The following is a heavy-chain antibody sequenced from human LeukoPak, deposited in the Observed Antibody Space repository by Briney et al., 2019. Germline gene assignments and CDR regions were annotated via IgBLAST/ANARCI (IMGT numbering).Heavy chain of an antibody. D-gene: IGHD1-14*01. CDR2: INHSGST. V-gene: IGHV4-34*01. CDR3: ARGRRFGY. CDR1: GESFSGYY. J-gene: IGHJ4*02. Sequence: SETLSLTCAVYGESFSGYYWSWIREPPGKGLEWIGEINHSGSTDYNPSLKSRVTISVDTSKNQFSLKLSSVTAADTAVYYCARGRRFGYWGQGTLVTVSS.